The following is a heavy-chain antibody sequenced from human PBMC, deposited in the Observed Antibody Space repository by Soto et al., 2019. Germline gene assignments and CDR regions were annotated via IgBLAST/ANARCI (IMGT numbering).Heavy chain of an antibody. V-gene: IGHV4-30-4*01. CDR1: GGSISSGDYY. J-gene: IGHJ6*02. D-gene: IGHD5-18*01. Sequence: SETLSLTCSVSGGSISSGDYYWSWIRQPPGKGLEWIGYIYYSGTTYYNPSLKSRVTISVDTSKNQFSLKVSSVTAADTAVYYCARATIQLWTHYYYGMDVWGQGTKVTVSS. CDR2: IYYSGTT. CDR3: ARATIQLWTHYYYGMDV.